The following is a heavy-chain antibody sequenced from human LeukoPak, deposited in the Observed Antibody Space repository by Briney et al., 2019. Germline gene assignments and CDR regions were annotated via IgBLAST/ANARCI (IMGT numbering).Heavy chain of an antibody. Sequence: SETLSLTCTVSGGSISSGGYYWSWIRQHPGKGLEWIGYISYSGSTYYNPSLKSRVNISEDTSKNQFSLKLGSVTAADTAVYYCARGFGGRLQFDYWGQGTLVTVSS. D-gene: IGHD2-15*01. CDR1: GGSISSGGYY. CDR3: ARGFGGRLQFDY. J-gene: IGHJ4*02. CDR2: ISYSGST. V-gene: IGHV4-31*03.